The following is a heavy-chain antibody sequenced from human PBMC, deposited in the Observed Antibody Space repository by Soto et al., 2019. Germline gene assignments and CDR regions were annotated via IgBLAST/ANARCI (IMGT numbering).Heavy chain of an antibody. CDR2: IYHSGST. Sequence: QLQLQESGSGLVKPSQTLSLTCAVSGGSISSGGYSWSWIRQPPGKGLEWIGYIYHSGSTSYNPSLPSRATISVATSKHPFSLTLSSVPAAATAVSSCARGPPFYWGQGTLVTVSS. J-gene: IGHJ4*02. V-gene: IGHV4-30-2*01. CDR1: GGSISSGGYS. CDR3: ARGPPFY.